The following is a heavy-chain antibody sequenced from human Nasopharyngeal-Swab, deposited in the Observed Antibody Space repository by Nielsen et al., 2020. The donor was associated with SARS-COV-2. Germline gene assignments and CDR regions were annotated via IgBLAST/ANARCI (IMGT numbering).Heavy chain of an antibody. J-gene: IGHJ6*02. Sequence: CTVSGGSISSYYWSWIRQPPGKGLEWIGYIYYSGSTNYNPSLKSRVTISVDTSKNQFSLKLSSVTAADTAVYYCARVYSTTAHYYYGMDVWGQGTTVTVSS. V-gene: IGHV4-59*01. CDR3: ARVYSTTAHYYYGMDV. CDR2: IYYSGST. D-gene: IGHD2-2*01. CDR1: GGSISSYY.